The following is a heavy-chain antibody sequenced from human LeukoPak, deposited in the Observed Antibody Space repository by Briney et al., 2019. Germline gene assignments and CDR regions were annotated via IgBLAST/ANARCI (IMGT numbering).Heavy chain of an antibody. D-gene: IGHD6-6*01. CDR3: ARESAGITALFDY. V-gene: IGHV4-59*01. CDR1: GGSISSYY. CDR2: IYYSGST. J-gene: IGHJ4*02. Sequence: SETLSLTCTVSGGSISSYYWSWIRQPPGKGLEWIGYIYYSGSTNYNPSLKSRVTISVDTSKNQFSLKLSSVTAADTAVYYCARESAGITALFDYWGQGTLVTVSS.